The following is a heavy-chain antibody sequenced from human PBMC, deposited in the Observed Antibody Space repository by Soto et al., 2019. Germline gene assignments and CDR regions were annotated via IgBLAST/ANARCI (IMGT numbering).Heavy chain of an antibody. J-gene: IGHJ6*03. V-gene: IGHV3-53*04. CDR3: ARDPGYCSGGICYRYMDV. Sequence: EMQLVESGGGLVNPGGSLRLSCAASGLIVNNNYMNWVRQAPGKGLEWVSVIHSGNSASYADSVMGRFTISRHNSKNMVYLQMSSLRAEDTAVYYCARDPGYCSGGICYRYMDVWGKGTTVTVSS. CDR1: GLIVNNNY. D-gene: IGHD2-15*01. CDR2: IHSGNSA.